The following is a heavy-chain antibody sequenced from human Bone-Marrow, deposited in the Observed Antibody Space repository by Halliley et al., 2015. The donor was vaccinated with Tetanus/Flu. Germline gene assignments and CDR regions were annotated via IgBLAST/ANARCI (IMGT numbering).Heavy chain of an antibody. Sequence: QLVQSGAEVKKPGSSVKVSCKASGGAFSSYAISWVRQASGQGLEYMGGIIPFFGTVNYAQKYQGRVTITADKSTSTAYMELSSLRSGDTAVYYCARSLSLRGWFDPWGQGTLVSVSS. V-gene: IGHV1-69*06. CDR3: ARSLSLRGWFDP. CDR1: GGAFSSYA. J-gene: IGHJ5*02. CDR2: IIPFFGTV.